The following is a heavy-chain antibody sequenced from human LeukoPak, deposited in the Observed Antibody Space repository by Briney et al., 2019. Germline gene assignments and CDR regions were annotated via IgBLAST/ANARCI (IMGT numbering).Heavy chain of an antibody. D-gene: IGHD5-24*01. J-gene: IGHJ4*02. CDR3: ARDRRDGYNQADY. CDR1: GGTFSSYA. V-gene: IGHV1-69*13. Sequence: SVKVSCKASGGTFSSYAISWVRQAPGQGLEWMGGNIPIFGTANYAQKFQGRVTITADESTSTAYMELSSLRSEDTAVYYCARDRRDGYNQADYWGQGTLVTVSS. CDR2: NIPIFGTA.